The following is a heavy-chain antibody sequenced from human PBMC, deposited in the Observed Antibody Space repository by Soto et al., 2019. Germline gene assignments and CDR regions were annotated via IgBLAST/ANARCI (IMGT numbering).Heavy chain of an antibody. Sequence: QVQLQESGPGLVKPSQTLSLTCTVSGGSISSGGYCWSWIRQHPGKGLEWIGYIYYSGSTYYNPSLKSRVTISVDTSKNQFSLKLSSVTAADTAVYYCARGRDCGGDCLNWFDPWGQGTLVTVSS. CDR2: IYYSGST. V-gene: IGHV4-31*03. CDR3: ARGRDCGGDCLNWFDP. CDR1: GGSISSGGYC. J-gene: IGHJ5*02. D-gene: IGHD2-21*02.